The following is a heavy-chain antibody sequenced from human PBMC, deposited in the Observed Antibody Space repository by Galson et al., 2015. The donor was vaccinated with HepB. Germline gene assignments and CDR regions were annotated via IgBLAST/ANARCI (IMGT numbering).Heavy chain of an antibody. CDR1: GFTFSSYA. CDR2: ISYDGSNK. D-gene: IGHD1-26*01. CDR3: ARVGLGVGATWYYFDY. Sequence: SLRLSCAASGFTFSSYAMHWVRQAPGKGLEWVAVISYDGSNKYYAQKFQGRVTITADESTSTAYMELSSLRSEDTAVYYCARVGLGVGATWYYFDYWGQGTLVTVSS. V-gene: IGHV3-30-3*01. J-gene: IGHJ4*02.